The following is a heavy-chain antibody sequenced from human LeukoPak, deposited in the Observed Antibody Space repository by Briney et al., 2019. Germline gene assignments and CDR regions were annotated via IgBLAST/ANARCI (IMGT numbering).Heavy chain of an antibody. V-gene: IGHV4-34*01. CDR1: GGSFSGYY. D-gene: IGHD6-13*01. Sequence: SETLSLTCAVYGGSFSGYYWSWIRQPPGKGLEWLGEINHSGSTNYNPSLKSRVTISVDTSKNQFSLKLSSVTAADTAVYYCARGYSSSWAGDQLDYWGQGTLVTVSS. CDR3: ARGYSSSWAGDQLDY. J-gene: IGHJ4*02. CDR2: INHSGST.